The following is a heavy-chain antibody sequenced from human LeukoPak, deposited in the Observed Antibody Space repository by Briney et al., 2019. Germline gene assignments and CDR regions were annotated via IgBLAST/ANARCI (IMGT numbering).Heavy chain of an antibody. J-gene: IGHJ4*02. D-gene: IGHD3-16*01. CDR3: AKIRGLKQVWGSYGYDY. V-gene: IGHV1-2*02. CDR1: GYTFTGYY. Sequence: ASVKVSCKASGYTFTGYYMHWVRQAPGQGLEWMGWINPNSGGTNYAQKFQGRVTMTTDTSISTAYMELSRLRSDDTAVYYCAKIRGLKQVWGSYGYDYWGQGTLVTVSS. CDR2: INPNSGGT.